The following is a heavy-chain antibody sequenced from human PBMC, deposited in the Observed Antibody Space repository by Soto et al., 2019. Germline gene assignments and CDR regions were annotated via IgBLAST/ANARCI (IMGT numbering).Heavy chain of an antibody. D-gene: IGHD3-10*01. CDR1: VFTFSNYW. Sequence: PGGSLRLSCSASVFTFSNYWMHWVRQSPTKGLVWVSSIKFDGSRTFYADSVKGRFTISRDNAKNTVYLQMSSLSAEDTAVYYCARDEGNAMVRVYEKWCKVTLVTASS. CDR3: ARDEGNAMVRVYEK. J-gene: IGHJ4*02. CDR2: IKFDGSRT. V-gene: IGHV3-74*01.